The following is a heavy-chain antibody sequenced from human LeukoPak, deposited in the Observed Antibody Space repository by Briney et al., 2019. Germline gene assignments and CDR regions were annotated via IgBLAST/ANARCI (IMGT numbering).Heavy chain of an antibody. CDR3: ARDGIVGVPPSSWFDP. CDR2: INWNGGST. Sequence: GGSLRLSCAASGFTFDDYGMSWVRQAPGKGLEWVSGINWNGGSTGYADSVKGRFTISRDNAKNSLYLQMNSLRAEDTALYHCARDGIVGVPPSSWFDPWGQGTLVTVSS. V-gene: IGHV3-20*01. J-gene: IGHJ5*02. D-gene: IGHD1-26*01. CDR1: GFTFDDYG.